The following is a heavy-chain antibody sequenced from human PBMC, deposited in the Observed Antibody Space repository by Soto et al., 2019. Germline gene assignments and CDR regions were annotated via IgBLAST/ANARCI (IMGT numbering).Heavy chain of an antibody. Sequence: SETLSLSCTVSEGSVSSGSYYWSWIRQPPGKGLEWIGYIYCSGSTNYNPFLKSRVTISVDTSKNQFSLKLSSVTAADTAVYYCAKYSGYDYWFDRWGQGTLLTVSS. V-gene: IGHV4-61*01. D-gene: IGHD5-12*01. J-gene: IGHJ5*02. CDR3: AKYSGYDYWFDR. CDR2: IYCSGST. CDR1: EGSVSSGSYY.